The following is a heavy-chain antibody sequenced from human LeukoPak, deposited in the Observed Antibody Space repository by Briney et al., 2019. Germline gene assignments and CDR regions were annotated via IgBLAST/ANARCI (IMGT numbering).Heavy chain of an antibody. D-gene: IGHD6-13*01. CDR2: VNPNSGDT. V-gene: IGHV1-2*02. CDR3: ARQSPYSSIWFDY. Sequence: ASVNVSCKASGYTLTDYYLHWVRQAPGQGLEWMGWVNPNSGDTRYTQKFQGRVTMTRDASINTVNMELSRLRPDDTALYYCARQSPYSSIWFDYWGQGTLVAVSS. CDR1: GYTLTDYY. J-gene: IGHJ4*02.